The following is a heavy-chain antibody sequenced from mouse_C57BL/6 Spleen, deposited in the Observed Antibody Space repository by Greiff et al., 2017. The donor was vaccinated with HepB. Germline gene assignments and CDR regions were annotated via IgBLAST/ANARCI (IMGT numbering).Heavy chain of an antibody. CDR3: AKVYYYGSSPYAMDY. Sequence: VQVVESGPGLVQPSQSLSITCTVSGFSLTSYGVHWVRQSPGKGLEWLGVIWRGGSTDYNAAFMSRLSITKDNSKSQVFFKMNSLQADDTAIYYCAKVYYYGSSPYAMDYWGQGTSVTVSS. D-gene: IGHD1-1*01. CDR2: IWRGGST. V-gene: IGHV2-5*01. J-gene: IGHJ4*01. CDR1: GFSLTSYG.